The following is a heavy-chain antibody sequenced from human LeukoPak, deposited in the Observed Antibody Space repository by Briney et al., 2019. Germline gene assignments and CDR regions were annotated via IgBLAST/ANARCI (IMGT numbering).Heavy chain of an antibody. V-gene: IGHV4-34*01. CDR3: ARPHPGSSSGYVDF. D-gene: IGHD3-22*01. Sequence: SETLSLTCAVYGGSFSGYYWSWIRQPPGKGLEWIGEINHSESTNYNPSLKSRVTISVDTSKNQFSLKLSSVTAADTGFYYCARPHPGSSSGYVDFWGQGILVTVSS. CDR1: GGSFSGYY. J-gene: IGHJ4*02. CDR2: INHSEST.